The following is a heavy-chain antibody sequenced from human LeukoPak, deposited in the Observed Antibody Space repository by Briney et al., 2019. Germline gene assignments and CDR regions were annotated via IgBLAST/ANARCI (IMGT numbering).Heavy chain of an antibody. J-gene: IGHJ6*02. Sequence: ASVKVSCKASGYTFTGYYMHWVRQAPGQGLEWMGWINPNSGGTNYARKFQGRVTMTRDTSISTAYMELSRLRSDDTAVYYCARHPGGGVDCTNGVCSNNDYYYYYGMDVWGQGTTVTVSS. CDR2: INPNSGGT. CDR1: GYTFTGYY. D-gene: IGHD2-8*01. V-gene: IGHV1-2*02. CDR3: ARHPGGGVDCTNGVCSNNDYYYYYGMDV.